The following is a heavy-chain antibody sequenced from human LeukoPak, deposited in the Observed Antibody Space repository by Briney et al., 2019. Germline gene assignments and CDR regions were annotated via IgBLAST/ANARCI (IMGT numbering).Heavy chain of an antibody. Sequence: GGSLRLSCAASGFTFSSYGMHWVRQAPGKGLEWVAVISYDGSNKYYADSVKGRFTISRDNSKNTLYLQMNSLRAEDTAVYYCATPGYSSGWYGDFFDYWGQGTLVTVS. CDR2: ISYDGSNK. V-gene: IGHV3-30*03. J-gene: IGHJ4*02. D-gene: IGHD6-19*01. CDR3: ATPGYSSGWYGDFFDY. CDR1: GFTFSSYG.